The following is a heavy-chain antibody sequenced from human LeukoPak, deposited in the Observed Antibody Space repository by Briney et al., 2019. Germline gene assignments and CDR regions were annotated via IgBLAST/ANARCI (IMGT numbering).Heavy chain of an antibody. CDR3: ATTRPYGTTWAGAFED. V-gene: IGHV3-23*01. Sequence: GGSLRLSCAASGFILSSHGMSWVRQVPGKRLEWVSTVSFRGGTYYTDSVKGRFSTSRDNSKNTLLLQMNSLRVEDTAVYYCATTRPYGTTWAGAFEDWGQGTPVTVSS. CDR1: GFILSSHG. D-gene: IGHD5-24*01. CDR2: VSFRGGT. J-gene: IGHJ4*01.